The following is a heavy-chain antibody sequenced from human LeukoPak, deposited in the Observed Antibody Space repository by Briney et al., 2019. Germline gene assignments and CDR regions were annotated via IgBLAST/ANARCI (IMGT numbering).Heavy chain of an antibody. CDR2: ISGSGGST. CDR1: GFTFSSYA. Sequence: PGGSLRLSCAASGFTFSSYAMSWVRQAPGKGLEWVSAISGSGGSTYYADSVKGRFTISRDNSKNTLYLQMNSLRAEDTAVYYCAKEPYDILTGPYISNWFDPWGQGTLVTVSS. D-gene: IGHD3-9*01. V-gene: IGHV3-23*01. J-gene: IGHJ5*02. CDR3: AKEPYDILTGPYISNWFDP.